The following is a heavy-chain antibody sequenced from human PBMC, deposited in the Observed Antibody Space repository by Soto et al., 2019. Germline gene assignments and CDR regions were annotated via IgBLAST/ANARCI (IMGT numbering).Heavy chain of an antibody. Sequence: GESLKISCKGSGYSFTSYWIGWVRPMPGKGLEWMGIIYPGDSDTRYSPSFQGRVTISADKSISTAYLQWSSLKASDTAMYYCATSDYVWGSYRYTWAFDIWGQGTMVTVSS. J-gene: IGHJ3*02. CDR1: GYSFTSYW. V-gene: IGHV5-51*01. CDR2: IYPGDSDT. CDR3: ATSDYVWGSYRYTWAFDI. D-gene: IGHD3-16*02.